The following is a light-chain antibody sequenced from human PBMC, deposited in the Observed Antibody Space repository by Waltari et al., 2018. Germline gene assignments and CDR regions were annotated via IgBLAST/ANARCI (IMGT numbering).Light chain of an antibody. CDR1: SSDVAGYNY. CDR2: EVS. Sequence: QSALTQPPSASGSPGQSVTISCTGTSSDVAGYNYVSWYQQHPGKAPKVTLFEVSKRPSGVPDRFTGSKSGNTASLTVSGLQAEDEADYYCSSYAGSNNLVFGGGTKLTVL. CDR3: SSYAGSNNLV. J-gene: IGLJ2*01. V-gene: IGLV2-8*01.